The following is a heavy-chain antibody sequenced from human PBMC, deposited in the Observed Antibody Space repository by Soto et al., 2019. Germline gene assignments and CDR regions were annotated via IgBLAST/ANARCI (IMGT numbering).Heavy chain of an antibody. J-gene: IGHJ6*02. CDR2: ISYDGSNK. V-gene: IGHV3-30*18. CDR1: GFTFSSYG. Sequence: GGSLRLSCAASGFTFSSYGMHWVRQAPGKGLEWVAVISYDGSNKYYADSVKGRFTISRDNSKNTLYLQMNSLRAEDTAVYYCAKVTIPKGYCSGGSCYTPRMDVWGQGTTVTVSS. D-gene: IGHD2-15*01. CDR3: AKVTIPKGYCSGGSCYTPRMDV.